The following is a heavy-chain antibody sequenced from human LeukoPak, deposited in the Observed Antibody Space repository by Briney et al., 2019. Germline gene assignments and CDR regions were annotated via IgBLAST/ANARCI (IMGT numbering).Heavy chain of an antibody. CDR2: INHSGST. Sequence: SETLSLTCAVYGGSFSGYYWSWIRQPPGKGLEWIGEINHSGSTNYNPSLKSRVTISVDTSKNQFSLKLSSVTAADTAVYYCAGLPPIPHSVFWSGYPHNCFDPWAREPWSPSPQ. D-gene: IGHD3-3*01. V-gene: IGHV4-34*01. CDR1: GGSFSGYY. J-gene: IGHJ5*02. CDR3: AGLPPIPHSVFWSGYPHNCFDP.